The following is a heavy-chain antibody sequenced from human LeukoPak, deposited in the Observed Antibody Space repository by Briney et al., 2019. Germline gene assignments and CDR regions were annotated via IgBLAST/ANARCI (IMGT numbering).Heavy chain of an antibody. CDR2: TNPSSGGT. D-gene: IGHD1-14*01. J-gene: IGHJ4*02. V-gene: IGHV1-2*02. CDR3: ARETDRNFDY. CDR1: GYSFTGHY. Sequence: ASVKVSCKASGYSFTGHYMHWVRQAPGQGLEWMGWTNPSSGGTKYAQKFQGRVTMTRDTSISTAYMELSRLGSDDTAVYYCARETDRNFDYWGQGTLVTVSS.